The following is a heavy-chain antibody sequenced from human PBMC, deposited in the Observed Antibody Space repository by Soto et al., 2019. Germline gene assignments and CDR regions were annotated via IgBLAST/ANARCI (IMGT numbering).Heavy chain of an antibody. CDR1: GFTFSDYY. D-gene: IGHD6-19*01. CDR2: ISSSSSYT. J-gene: IGHJ3*02. V-gene: IGHV3-11*05. CDR3: ARGSSYSSGWPTPDAFDI. Sequence: GGSLRLSCAASGFTFSDYYMSWIRQAPGKGLEWVSYISSSSSYTNYADSVKGRFTISRDNAKNSLYLQMNSLRAEDTAVYYCARGSSYSSGWPTPDAFDIWGQGTMVTVSS.